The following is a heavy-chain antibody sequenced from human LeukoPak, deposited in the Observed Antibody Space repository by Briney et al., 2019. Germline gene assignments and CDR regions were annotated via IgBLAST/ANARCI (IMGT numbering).Heavy chain of an antibody. J-gene: IGHJ4*02. V-gene: IGHV4-59*08. CDR2: IYYSGST. CDR1: GGSFSGYY. CDR3: ARHEYSYGHYFDY. Sequence: SETLSLTCAVYGGSFSGYYWSWIRQPPGKGLEWIGYIYYSGSTKYNPSLKSRVTISADTSKTQFSLKLSSVTAADTAVYHCARHEYSYGHYFDYWGQGTLVTVSS. D-gene: IGHD5-18*01.